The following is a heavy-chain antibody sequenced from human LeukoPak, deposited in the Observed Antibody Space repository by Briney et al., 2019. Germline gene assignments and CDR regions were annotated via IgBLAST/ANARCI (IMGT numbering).Heavy chain of an antibody. V-gene: IGHV3-48*02. Sequence: GGSLRLSCAASGFTFNTYSMNWVRQAPGKGLEWVSYISSSSSIIYYADSVKGRFTISRDNAKNSLYLQMNSLRDEDTAVYSCARRSQVGGDHDYWGQGTLVTVSS. CDR3: ARRSQVGGDHDY. CDR2: ISSSSSII. CDR1: GFTFNTYS. J-gene: IGHJ4*02. D-gene: IGHD2-21*01.